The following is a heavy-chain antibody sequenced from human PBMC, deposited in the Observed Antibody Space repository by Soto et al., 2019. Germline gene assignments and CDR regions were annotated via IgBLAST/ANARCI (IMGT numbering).Heavy chain of an antibody. D-gene: IGHD6-19*01. J-gene: IGHJ6*02. CDR3: AREGYSSGWYRNYYYYYGMDV. CDR2: IYYSGST. Sequence: SETLSLTCTVSGGSVSSGSYYWSWIRQPPGKGLEWIGYIYYSGSTNYNPSLKSRVTISVDTSKNQFSLKLSSVTAADTAVYYRAREGYSSGWYRNYYYYYGMDVWGQGTTVTVSS. CDR1: GGSVSSGSYY. V-gene: IGHV4-61*01.